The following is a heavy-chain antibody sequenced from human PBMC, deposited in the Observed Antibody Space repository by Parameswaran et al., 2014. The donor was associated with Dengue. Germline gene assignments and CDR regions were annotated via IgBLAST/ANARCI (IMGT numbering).Heavy chain of an antibody. D-gene: IGHD3-10*01. Sequence: RWIRQPPGKGLEWIGEIYHSGSTNYNPSLKSRVTISVDKSKNQFPLKLSSVTAADTAVYYCARVVSGLYYYYYGMDVWGQGTTVTVSS. J-gene: IGHJ6*02. V-gene: IGHV4-4*02. CDR3: ARVVSGLYYYYYGMDV. CDR2: IYHSGST.